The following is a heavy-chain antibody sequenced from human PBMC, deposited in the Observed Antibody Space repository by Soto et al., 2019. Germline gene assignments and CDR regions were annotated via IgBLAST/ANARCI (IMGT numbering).Heavy chain of an antibody. D-gene: IGHD6-13*01. Sequence: GASVKVSCKASGGTFSSYAISWVRQAPGQGLEWMGGVIPIFGTANYAQKFQGRVTITADESTSTAYMELSSLRSEDTAVYYCARGAAGTNLNWFDPWGQGTLVTVSS. J-gene: IGHJ5*02. CDR1: GGTFSSYA. CDR2: VIPIFGTA. CDR3: ARGAAGTNLNWFDP. V-gene: IGHV1-69*13.